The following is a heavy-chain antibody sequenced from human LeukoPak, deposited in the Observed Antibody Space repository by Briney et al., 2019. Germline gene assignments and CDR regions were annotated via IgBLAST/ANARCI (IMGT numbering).Heavy chain of an antibody. D-gene: IGHD2-15*01. Sequence: GGSLRLSCAASGFTFSTYGMHWVRQAPGKGLEWVSFIRYVGINKYYADSVKGRFTISRDNAKNSLYLQMNSLRAEDTAVYYCAREDNDAFDIWGQGTMVTVSS. CDR1: GFTFSTYG. J-gene: IGHJ3*02. V-gene: IGHV3-30*02. CDR3: AREDNDAFDI. CDR2: IRYVGINK.